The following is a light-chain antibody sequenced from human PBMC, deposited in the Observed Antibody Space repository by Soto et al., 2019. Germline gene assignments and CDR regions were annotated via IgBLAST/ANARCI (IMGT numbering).Light chain of an antibody. J-gene: IGLJ1*01. CDR1: SNDVGGYNY. CDR3: SSYTTSSIDV. CDR2: EVS. V-gene: IGLV2-14*01. Sequence: QSALTQPASVSGSPGQSITISCTGTSNDVGGYNYVSWYQQHPGKAPKLMIYEVSYRPSGVSNRFSGSKSGNTASLTISGLQAEDEADYYCSSYTTSSIDVFGTGTKLTV.